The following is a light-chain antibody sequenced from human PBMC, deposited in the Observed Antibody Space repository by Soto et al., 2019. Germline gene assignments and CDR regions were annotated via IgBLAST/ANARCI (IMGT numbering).Light chain of an antibody. CDR3: QQRSNWPFT. CDR1: QSVSSY. J-gene: IGKJ4*01. Sequence: EIVLTQSPATLSLSPGERATLSCRASQSVSSYLAWYQQKPGQAPRLLIYDASSRATGIPGRFSGSGSGTDFTLTISSLEPEDFAVYYCQQRSNWPFTFGGGTKVEIK. CDR2: DAS. V-gene: IGKV3-11*01.